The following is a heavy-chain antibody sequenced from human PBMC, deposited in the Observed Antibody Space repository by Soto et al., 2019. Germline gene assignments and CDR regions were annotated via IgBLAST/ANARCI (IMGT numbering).Heavy chain of an antibody. J-gene: IGHJ5*02. CDR2: IYYTGST. D-gene: IGHD3-10*01. Sequence: PSETLSLTCTVSGGSISTYYWSWIRQPPGKGLEWIGYIYYTGSTTYNPSFKSRVTISVDWSKNQFSLKLTSVTAADTAVYYCASMVRGAPDGLDPWGQGTLVTVSS. CDR1: GGSISTYY. V-gene: IGHV4-59*12. CDR3: ASMVRGAPDGLDP.